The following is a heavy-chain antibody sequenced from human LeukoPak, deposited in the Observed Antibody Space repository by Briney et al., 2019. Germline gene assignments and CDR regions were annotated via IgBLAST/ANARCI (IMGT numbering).Heavy chain of an antibody. Sequence: SETLSLTCTGSGGSISSYYWSWIRQPPGKGLEWIGYIYYSGSTNYNPSLKSRVTISVDTSKNQFSLKLSSVTAADTAVYYCARQGIAAGPHGMDVWGQGTTVTVSS. J-gene: IGHJ6*02. V-gene: IGHV4-59*08. CDR3: ARQGIAAGPHGMDV. D-gene: IGHD6-13*01. CDR2: IYYSGST. CDR1: GGSISSYY.